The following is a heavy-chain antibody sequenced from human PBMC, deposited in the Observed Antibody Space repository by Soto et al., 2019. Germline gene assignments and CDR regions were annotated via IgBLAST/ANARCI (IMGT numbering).Heavy chain of an antibody. Sequence: SVKVSCKASGGTFSSYAISWVRQAPGQGLEWMGGIIPIFGTANYAQKFQGRVTITADESTSTAYMELSSLRSEDTAVYYCARGCSSTSCYPPRTYYYGMDVWGRGTTVTVSS. CDR2: IIPIFGTA. V-gene: IGHV1-69*13. D-gene: IGHD2-2*01. CDR3: ARGCSSTSCYPPRTYYYGMDV. J-gene: IGHJ6*02. CDR1: GGTFSSYA.